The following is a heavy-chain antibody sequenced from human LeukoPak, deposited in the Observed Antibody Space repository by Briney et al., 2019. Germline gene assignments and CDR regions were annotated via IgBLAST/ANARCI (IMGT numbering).Heavy chain of an antibody. CDR2: IWYDGSNK. D-gene: IGHD2-2*01. J-gene: IGHJ6*02. CDR1: GFTFSSYG. CDR3: AREGGYCSSTSCYYGMDV. Sequence: PGGSLRLSCAASGFTFSSYGMHWVRQAPGKGLEWVAVIWYDGSNKYYADSVKGRFTISRDNSKNTLYLQMNSLRAEDTAVYYCAREGGYCSSTSCYYGMDVWGQGTTVTVSS. V-gene: IGHV3-33*01.